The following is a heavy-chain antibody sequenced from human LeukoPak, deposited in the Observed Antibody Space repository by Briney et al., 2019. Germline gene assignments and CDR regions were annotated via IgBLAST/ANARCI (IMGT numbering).Heavy chain of an antibody. CDR3: ARDKGSSWPPANDY. J-gene: IGHJ4*02. CDR1: GYTFTSYV. D-gene: IGHD6-13*01. V-gene: IGHV1-18*01. CDR2: ISAYNGNT. Sequence: ASVKVSCKASGYTFTSYVISWVRQAPGQELEWMGWISAYNGNTNYAQKLQGRVTMTTDTSTSTAYIELRSLRSAATAVYYCARDKGSSWPPANDYWGQGTLVTVSS.